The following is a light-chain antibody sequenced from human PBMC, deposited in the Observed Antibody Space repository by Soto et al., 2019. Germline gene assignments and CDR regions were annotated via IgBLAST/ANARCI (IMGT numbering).Light chain of an antibody. Sequence: QSVLTQPPSVSGAPGQRVTISCTGSSSDIGAGYDVHWYQQVPGTAPRLLIYGNINRPSGVPDRFSGSKSGTSASLAITGLQAKDEADYYCQSYDSSLTGSKVFGTGTKVTVL. CDR2: GNI. CDR3: QSYDSSLTGSKV. CDR1: SSDIGAGYD. J-gene: IGLJ1*01. V-gene: IGLV1-40*01.